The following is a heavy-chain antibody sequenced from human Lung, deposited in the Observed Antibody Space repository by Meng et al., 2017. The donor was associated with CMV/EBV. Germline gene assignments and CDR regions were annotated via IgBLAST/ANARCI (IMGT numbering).Heavy chain of an antibody. CDR2: INHSGRT. Sequence: SQXXXLTXAVYGGSFSGYYWSWIRQPPGKGLEWIGEINHSGRTNYNPSLKSRVTISVDTSKNQLSLKLSSVTAADTAVYYCARGGLRFLEYLNDHDYLGQGXLVTVSS. V-gene: IGHV4-34*01. J-gene: IGHJ4*02. CDR1: GGSFSGYY. D-gene: IGHD3-3*01. CDR3: ARGGLRFLEYLNDHDY.